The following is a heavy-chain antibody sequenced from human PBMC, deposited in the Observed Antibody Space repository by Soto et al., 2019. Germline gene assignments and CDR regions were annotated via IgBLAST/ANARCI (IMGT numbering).Heavy chain of an antibody. CDR1: GFAFSSYA. CDR3: ARDLSGSGD. D-gene: IGHD3-10*01. J-gene: IGHJ4*02. Sequence: QVQLVESGGGVVQPGRSLRLSCAASGFAFSSYAMHWVRQAPGKGLEWVAGISSDGSNKYYADSVKGRFTISRDNSKNTLYLQMNRLRAEDTAVYYCARDLSGSGDWGQGTLVTVSS. V-gene: IGHV3-30-3*01. CDR2: ISSDGSNK.